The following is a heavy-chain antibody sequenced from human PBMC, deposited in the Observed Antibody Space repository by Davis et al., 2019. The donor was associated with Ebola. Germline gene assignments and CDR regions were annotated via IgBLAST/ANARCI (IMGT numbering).Heavy chain of an antibody. V-gene: IGHV5-10-1*01. J-gene: IGHJ6*02. CDR2: IDPSDSYT. CDR1: GYSFTSYW. Sequence: GESLKISCQGSGYSFTSYWISWVRQMPGKGLEWMGRIDPSDSYTNYSPSFQGHVTISADKSISTAYLQWSSLKASDTAMYYCARHCISTSCSPLYYYGMDVWGQGTTVTVSS. CDR3: ARHCISTSCSPLYYYGMDV. D-gene: IGHD2-2*01.